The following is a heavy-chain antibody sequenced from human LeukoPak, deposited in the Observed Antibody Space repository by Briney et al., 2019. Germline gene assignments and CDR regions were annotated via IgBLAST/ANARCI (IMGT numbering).Heavy chain of an antibody. CDR3: ARGSLGTIAVAGTLDY. J-gene: IGHJ4*02. D-gene: IGHD6-19*01. CDR1: GFTFSSYW. Sequence: PGGSLRLSCAASGFTFSSYWMSWVRQAPGKGLEWVAVIWYDGSNKYYADSMKGRFTISRDNSKNTLYLLMNSLRAEDTAVYYCARGSLGTIAVAGTLDYWGQGILVTVSS. CDR2: IWYDGSNK. V-gene: IGHV3-33*08.